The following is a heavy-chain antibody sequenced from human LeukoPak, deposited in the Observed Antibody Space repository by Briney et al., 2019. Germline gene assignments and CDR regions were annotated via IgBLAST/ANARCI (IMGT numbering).Heavy chain of an antibody. D-gene: IGHD6-19*01. V-gene: IGHV3-53*01. CDR2: LYIGGNT. J-gene: IGHJ4*02. CDR3: ARDRVDGSGWFDY. CDR1: GLTVNNNY. Sequence: PGGSLRLSCAASGLTVNNNYMNWVRQAPGKGLEWVSALYIGGNTYYADSVRGRFTISRDNSKNTLYLQMNSLRAEDTAVYYCARDRVDGSGWFDYWSQGTLVTVSS.